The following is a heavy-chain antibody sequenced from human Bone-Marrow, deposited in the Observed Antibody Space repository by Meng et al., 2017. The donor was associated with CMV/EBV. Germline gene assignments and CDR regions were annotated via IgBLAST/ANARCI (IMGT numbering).Heavy chain of an antibody. CDR3: ATYRIPKTYNV. D-gene: IGHD1-14*01. CDR1: GYTFTSYY. V-gene: IGHV1-46*03. J-gene: IGHJ6*02. CDR2: INPSGGST. Sequence: ASVKVSCKASGYTFTSYYMHWVRQAPGQGLEWMGIINPSGGSTSYAQKFQGRVTMTRDTSTSTVYMELSSLRSEDTAVYYSATYRIPKTYNVWGQGTTVTVSS.